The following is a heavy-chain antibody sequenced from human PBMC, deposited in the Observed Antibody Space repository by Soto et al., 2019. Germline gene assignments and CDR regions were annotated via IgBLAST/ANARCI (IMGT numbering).Heavy chain of an antibody. D-gene: IGHD4-4*01. Sequence: QVQLQESGPGLVKPSETLSLTCTVSGGSISSYYWSWIRQPPGKGLEWIGYIYYSGSTNYNPSLRSRVTISVDTSKNQFSLKLSSVTAADTAVYYCARGGYSNSPNRFDPWGQGNLVTVSS. J-gene: IGHJ5*02. CDR1: GGSISSYY. V-gene: IGHV4-59*01. CDR2: IYYSGST. CDR3: ARGGYSNSPNRFDP.